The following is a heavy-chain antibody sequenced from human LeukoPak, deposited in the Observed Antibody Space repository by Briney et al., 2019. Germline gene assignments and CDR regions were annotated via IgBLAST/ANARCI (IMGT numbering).Heavy chain of an antibody. Sequence: SQTLSLTCTVSGDSISSGGYYWSWIRQPPGKGLEWIGYIYHSGSTYYNPSLKSRVTISVDRSKNQFSLKLSSVTAADTAVYYCARDHYYGSGSYWWGQGTLVTVSS. V-gene: IGHV4-30-2*01. CDR2: IYHSGST. CDR3: ARDHYYGSGSYW. CDR1: GDSISSGGYY. J-gene: IGHJ4*02. D-gene: IGHD3-10*01.